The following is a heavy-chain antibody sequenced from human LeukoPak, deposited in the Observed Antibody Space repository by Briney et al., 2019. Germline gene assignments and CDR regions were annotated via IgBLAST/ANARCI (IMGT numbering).Heavy chain of an antibody. J-gene: IGHJ3*02. CDR1: GGSISSYY. CDR2: LYYSGSA. Sequence: SETLSLTCTVSGGSISSYYWSWIRQPPGKGLEWIGFLYYSGSASYNPSLKSRVTISGDTSKNQFSLKLSSVTAADTAVYYCARGPVPATPNAFNIWGQGTMVTVSS. V-gene: IGHV4-59*01. CDR3: ARGPVPATPNAFNI. D-gene: IGHD2-2*01.